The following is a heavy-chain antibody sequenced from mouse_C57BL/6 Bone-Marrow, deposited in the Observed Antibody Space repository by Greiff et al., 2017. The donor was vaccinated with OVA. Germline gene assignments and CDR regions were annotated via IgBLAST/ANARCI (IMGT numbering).Heavy chain of an antibody. CDR1: GYTFTDYY. J-gene: IGHJ1*03. V-gene: IGHV1-26*01. CDR2: INPNNGGT. Sequence: EVQLQQSGPELVKPGASVKISCKASGYTFTDYYMNWVKQSHGKSLEWIGDINPNNGGTSYNQKFKGKATLTVDKSSSTAYMELRSLTSEDSAVYYCARCPYYYGSSLWYFDVWGTGTTVTVSS. D-gene: IGHD1-1*01. CDR3: ARCPYYYGSSLWYFDV.